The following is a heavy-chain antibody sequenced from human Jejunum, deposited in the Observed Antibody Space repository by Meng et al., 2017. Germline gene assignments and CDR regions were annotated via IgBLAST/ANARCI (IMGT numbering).Heavy chain of an antibody. V-gene: IGHV4-4*02. D-gene: IGHD5-12*01. CDR2: IYHTGST. Sequence: QVQLRAAGPGLVKPSGPLSLTCAVSGGSISDSNWWSWVRQPPGKGLEWIGEIYHTGSTNYNPSLKSRVTMSLDKSKNQFFLDLTSVTAADTAVYYCARDLLGPAIAASGYFDPWGQGTLVTVSS. CDR1: GGSISDSNW. J-gene: IGHJ5*02. CDR3: ARDLLGPAIAASGYFDP.